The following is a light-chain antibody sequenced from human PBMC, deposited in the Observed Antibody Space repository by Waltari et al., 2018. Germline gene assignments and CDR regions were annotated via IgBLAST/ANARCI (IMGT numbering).Light chain of an antibody. V-gene: IGLV1-44*01. CDR2: NNF. CDR3: ATWDDSLNGPV. J-gene: IGLJ2*01. CDR1: NSNIGRNT. Sequence: QSVLTQPPSASGTPRQRVTISCSGSNSNIGRNTVNWYQQFPGAAPTLLVYNNFQRPSGVPDRFSGSKSGTSASLAILGVRPEDEADYYCATWDDSLNGPVFGGVTKLTVL.